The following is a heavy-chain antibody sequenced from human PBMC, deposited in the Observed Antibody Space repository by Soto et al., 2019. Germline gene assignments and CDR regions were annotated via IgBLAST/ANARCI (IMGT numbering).Heavy chain of an antibody. J-gene: IGHJ4*02. CDR3: ARSPNFCSGGSCDVLRFDY. CDR2: IYPGDSET. D-gene: IGHD2-15*01. CDR1: GYTFTNFW. Sequence: PGESLKISCTGSGYTFTNFWIAWVRQMPGRGLEWMAIIYPGDSETRYSPSFQGHITISADKSISTAYLQWNSLKASDTAMYYCARSPNFCSGGSCDVLRFDYWGQGTLVTVSS. V-gene: IGHV5-51*01.